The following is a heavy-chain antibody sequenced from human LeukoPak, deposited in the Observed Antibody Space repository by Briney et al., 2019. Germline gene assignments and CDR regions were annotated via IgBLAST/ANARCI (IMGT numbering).Heavy chain of an antibody. V-gene: IGHV3-21*01. CDR3: ARGGYSGYDSDNFDY. CDR2: ISSSSSYI. Sequence: PGGSLRLSCAASGFTFSSYSMNWVRQAPGKGLGWVSSISSSSSYIYYADSVKGRFTISRDNAKNSLYLQMNSLRAEDTAVYYCARGGYSGYDSDNFDYWGQGTLVTISS. D-gene: IGHD5-12*01. CDR1: GFTFSSYS. J-gene: IGHJ4*02.